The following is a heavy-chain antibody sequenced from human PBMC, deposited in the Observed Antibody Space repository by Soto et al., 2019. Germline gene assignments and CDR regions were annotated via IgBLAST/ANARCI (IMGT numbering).Heavy chain of an antibody. Sequence: GSLKLSCAASGFTFSDYSMDWVRQAPGKGLEWVAIISFDGSNEHYADSVQGRFTISRDNSENTLYLQMNSLRADDTAVYYCARPAATVIFYSGMDLWGQGTPVTVSS. D-gene: IGHD4-17*01. CDR3: ARPAATVIFYSGMDL. J-gene: IGHJ6*02. CDR2: ISFDGSNE. CDR1: GFTFSDYS. V-gene: IGHV3-30-3*01.